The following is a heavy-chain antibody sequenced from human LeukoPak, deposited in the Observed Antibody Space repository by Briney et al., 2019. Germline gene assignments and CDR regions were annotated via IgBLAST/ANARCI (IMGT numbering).Heavy chain of an antibody. CDR2: ISSSSSYI. V-gene: IGHV3-21*01. D-gene: IGHD2-2*01. J-gene: IGHJ4*02. CDR3: ARVVPAAIGLFDY. CDR1: GFTFSSYS. Sequence: GGSLRLSCAASGFTFSSYSMNWVRQAPGKGLEWVSSISSSSSYIYYADSVKGRFTISRDNAKNSLYLQMNSLRAEDTAVYYCARVVPAAIGLFDYWGQGTLVTVSS.